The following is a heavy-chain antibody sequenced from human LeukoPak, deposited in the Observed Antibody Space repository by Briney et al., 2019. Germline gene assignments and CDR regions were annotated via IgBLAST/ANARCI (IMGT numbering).Heavy chain of an antibody. D-gene: IGHD1-26*01. Sequence: GGSLRLSCAASGFTFSSYAMHWVRQAPGKGLEWVAVISYDGSNKYYADSVEGRFTISRDNAKNTLYLQMNSLRDEDTAVYYCARGGSYLSAFDIWGQGTMVTVSS. CDR1: GFTFSSYA. CDR2: ISYDGSNK. CDR3: ARGGSYLSAFDI. J-gene: IGHJ3*02. V-gene: IGHV3-30*04.